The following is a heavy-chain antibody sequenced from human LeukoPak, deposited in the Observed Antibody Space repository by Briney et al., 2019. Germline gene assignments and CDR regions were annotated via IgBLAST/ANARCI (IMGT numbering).Heavy chain of an antibody. V-gene: IGHV1-69*05. CDR3: AREPSAITLKRAQGENYFDY. J-gene: IGHJ4*02. D-gene: IGHD5-12*01. CDR1: GGTFSSYA. Sequence: SVKVSCKASGGTFSSYAISWVRQAPGQGLEWMGRIIPIFGTANYAQKFQGRVTITTDESTSTAYMELSSPRSEDTAVYYCAREPSAITLKRAQGENYFDYWGREPWSPSPQ. CDR2: IIPIFGTA.